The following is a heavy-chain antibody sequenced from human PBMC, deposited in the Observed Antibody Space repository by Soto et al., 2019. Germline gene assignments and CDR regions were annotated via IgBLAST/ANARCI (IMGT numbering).Heavy chain of an antibody. Sequence: QVQLQESGPGLVKPSETLSLTCTVSGDSISSLYWSWIRQPPGKGLEWIGYIYYSGSINYNPSLKSRVTIXVXPXXNQFSLRLSSVTAADTAVYYCAKSLWDTSGWKTAYWGQGTLVTVSS. CDR1: GDSISSLY. CDR3: AKSLWDTSGWKTAY. V-gene: IGHV4-59*01. CDR2: IYYSGSI. J-gene: IGHJ1*01. D-gene: IGHD6-19*01.